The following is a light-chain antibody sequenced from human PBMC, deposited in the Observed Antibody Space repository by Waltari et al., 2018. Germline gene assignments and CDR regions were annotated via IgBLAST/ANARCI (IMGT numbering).Light chain of an antibody. CDR2: GAY. Sequence: EIVLTQSPGTLSLSPGERATLSCRASQNIFRTLAWYQQKPGQAPRLLIYGAYTRATGIPDRFSGSGSGTAFSLTISGLDPEDFAVDYCQHYVRLPVTFGQGTKVEIK. J-gene: IGKJ1*01. CDR1: QNIFRT. V-gene: IGKV3-20*01. CDR3: QHYVRLPVT.